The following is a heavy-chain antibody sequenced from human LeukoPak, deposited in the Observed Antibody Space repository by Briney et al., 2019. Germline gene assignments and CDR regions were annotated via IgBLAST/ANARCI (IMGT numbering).Heavy chain of an antibody. CDR2: MSAYNGNT. V-gene: IGHV1-18*01. CDR1: GYTFTSYG. Sequence: GASLKVSCKPSGYTFTSYGSSWVRQAPGQALEWMGWMSAYNGNTNYAQKLQGRVTMTTDTPTSTAYMELRSLRSDDTAVYYCAREVSTAGPYYYYFDYMDVWGNGTTVTVSS. D-gene: IGHD6-13*01. J-gene: IGHJ6*03. CDR3: AREVSTAGPYYYYFDYMDV.